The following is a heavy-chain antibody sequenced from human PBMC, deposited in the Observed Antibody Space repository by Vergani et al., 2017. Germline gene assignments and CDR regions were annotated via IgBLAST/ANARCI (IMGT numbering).Heavy chain of an antibody. CDR3: AKGAWYYDFWSGTNNWFDP. CDR2: ISGSGGST. CDR1: GFTFSSYA. D-gene: IGHD3-3*01. J-gene: IGHJ5*02. V-gene: IGHV3-23*04. Sequence: EVQLVESGGGVVQPGRSLRLSCAASGFTFSSYAMSWVRQAPGKGLEWVSAISGSGGSTYYADSVKGRFTISRDNSKNTLYLQMNSLRAEDTAVYYCAKGAWYYDFWSGTNNWFDPWGQGTLVTVSS.